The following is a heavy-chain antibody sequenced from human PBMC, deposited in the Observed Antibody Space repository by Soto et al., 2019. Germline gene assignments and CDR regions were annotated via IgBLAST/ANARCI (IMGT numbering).Heavy chain of an antibody. V-gene: IGHV4-39*01. D-gene: IGHD2-15*01. CDR2: IYFSGTT. CDR1: GGSISSGDYY. Sequence: SETLSLTCTVSGGSISSGDYYWSWIRQHPGKGLEWIGTIYFSGTTYYNPSLKSRVTLSVDTSKNQFSVRLNSVTAADTAVYYCAPLSVSLSGPYGIHVWGQGTTVTVSS. CDR3: APLSVSLSGPYGIHV. J-gene: IGHJ6*02.